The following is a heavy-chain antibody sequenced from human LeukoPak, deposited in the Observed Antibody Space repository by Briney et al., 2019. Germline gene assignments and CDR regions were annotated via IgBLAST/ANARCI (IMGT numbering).Heavy chain of an antibody. CDR2: INPHSGGT. J-gene: IGHJ4*02. CDR3: ATEVPHDISSYFDY. CDR1: GYTFTAYY. D-gene: IGHD3-22*01. V-gene: IGHV1-2*02. Sequence: ASVRVSCKASGYTFTAYYMHWVRQAPGQGLEWMGWINPHSGGTNYAQKFQGRVTMTRDTSISTAYMDLSSLRSDDTAVYYCATEVPHDISSYFDYWGQGTLVTVSS.